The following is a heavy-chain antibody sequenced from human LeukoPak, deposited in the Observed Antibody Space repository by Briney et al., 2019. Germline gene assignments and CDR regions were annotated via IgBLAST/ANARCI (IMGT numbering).Heavy chain of an antibody. CDR1: GFTFSSYA. Sequence: GGSLRLSCAASGFTFSSYAMHWVRQAPGKGLEWVAVISYDGSNKYYADSVKGRFTISRDNSKNTLHLQMNSLRAGDTAVYYCARSEMVYAYYYYGMDVWGQGTTVTVSS. CDR2: ISYDGSNK. CDR3: ARSEMVYAYYYYGMDV. D-gene: IGHD2-8*01. V-gene: IGHV3-30-3*01. J-gene: IGHJ6*02.